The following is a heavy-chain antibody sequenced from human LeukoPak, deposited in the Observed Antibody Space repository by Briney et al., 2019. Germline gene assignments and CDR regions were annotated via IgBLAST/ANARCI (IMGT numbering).Heavy chain of an antibody. CDR3: AKDRGSTERYYFDY. D-gene: IGHD4-11*01. Sequence: PSETLSLTCTVSGYSISSGYFWGWIRQPPGKGLEWIGSFYHSGITYYNPSLKSRVTISVEMSKNQFSLKLSSVTAADTAVYYCAKDRGSTERYYFDYWGQGTLVTVSS. CDR1: GYSISSGYF. CDR2: FYHSGIT. V-gene: IGHV4-38-2*02. J-gene: IGHJ4*02.